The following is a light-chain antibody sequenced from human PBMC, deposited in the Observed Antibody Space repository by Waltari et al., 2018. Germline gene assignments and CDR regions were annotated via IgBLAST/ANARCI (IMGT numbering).Light chain of an antibody. CDR2: WAS. CDR3: QQYYNTPFT. Sequence: DIVMTQSPDSLAVSLGARATINCKSSQSVLYNSNSKNYLAWFQQKPGQPPKLLIYWASTRESGVPDRFSGSGSGTEFTLTISSLRAEDVAVYYCQQYYNTPFTFGPGTKVDIK. J-gene: IGKJ3*01. V-gene: IGKV4-1*01. CDR1: QSVLYNSNSKNY.